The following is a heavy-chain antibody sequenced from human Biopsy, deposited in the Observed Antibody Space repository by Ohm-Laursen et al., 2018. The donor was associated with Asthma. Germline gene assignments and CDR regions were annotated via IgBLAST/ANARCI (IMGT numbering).Heavy chain of an antibody. D-gene: IGHD1-1*01. Sequence: SLRLSCAASGLSSSNFAIHWVRQAPGKGLEWVGVISKDASTQDYADSVKGRFTMARDNSKNTLDLQMNSLREEDTAVYYCVRDGTDDAFDIWGQGTVVSVSS. CDR3: VRDGTDDAFDI. J-gene: IGHJ3*02. V-gene: IGHV3-30*01. CDR2: ISKDASTQ. CDR1: GLSSSNFA.